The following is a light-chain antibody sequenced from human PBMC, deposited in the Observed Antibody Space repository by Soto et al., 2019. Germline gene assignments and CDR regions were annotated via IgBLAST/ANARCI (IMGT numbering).Light chain of an antibody. CDR3: IQYNNWPYT. CDR2: DAS. CDR1: QSVSSN. V-gene: IGKV3-15*01. J-gene: IGKJ2*01. Sequence: EIVMTQSPGTLSVTPGERVTLSCWASQSVSSNLAWYQLRPGQAPRPLVYDASTRPIGVPPRFTGSGSGTDFTLTISSLQSEDYAVYYCIQYNNWPYTFGRGTKLEV.